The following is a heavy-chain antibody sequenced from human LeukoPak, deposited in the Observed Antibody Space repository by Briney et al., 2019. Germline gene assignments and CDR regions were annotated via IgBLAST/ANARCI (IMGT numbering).Heavy chain of an antibody. Sequence: PSETLSLNCTVSGGSITYYYWSWIRQPPGKGLEWIGYIFHTGSTNYNPSLKSRVTISVDTSKNQFSLRLRSVTASDTAVYYCASQPMFVWGKGTTVIVSS. CDR1: GGSITYYY. J-gene: IGHJ6*04. CDR3: ASQPMFV. V-gene: IGHV4-59*12. CDR2: IFHTGST. D-gene: IGHD3-10*02.